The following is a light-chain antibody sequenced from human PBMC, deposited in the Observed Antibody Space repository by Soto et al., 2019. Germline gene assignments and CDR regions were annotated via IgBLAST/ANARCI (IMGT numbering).Light chain of an antibody. CDR3: QQYSDFLIS. V-gene: IGKV1-16*01. CDR1: QGVSTF. CDR2: FAS. J-gene: IGKJ3*01. Sequence: DIQMTQSPSSLSASLGDRVTITCRASQGVSTFLAWFQQKPGKAPKSLIYFASSLQSGVPSRFSGSGSGTDFTLTISSLQPEDFATYYCQQYSDFLISFGPGTTVDFK.